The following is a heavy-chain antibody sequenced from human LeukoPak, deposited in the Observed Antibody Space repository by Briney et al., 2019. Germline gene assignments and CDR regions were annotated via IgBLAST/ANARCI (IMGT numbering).Heavy chain of an antibody. Sequence: GGSLRLSCAASGFVFSASYMSWVRKAPGKGLEWVATIKPDGSEKYHVDSVSGRFTISRDNTNDSLFLQMNSLRVDDTAVYYCVRGGTYWAVSWGQGTLVNVS. CDR1: GFVFSASY. CDR3: VRGGTYWAVS. V-gene: IGHV3-7*01. CDR2: IKPDGSEK. J-gene: IGHJ5*01.